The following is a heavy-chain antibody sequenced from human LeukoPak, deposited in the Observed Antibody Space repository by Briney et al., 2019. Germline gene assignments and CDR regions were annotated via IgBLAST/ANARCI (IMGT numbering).Heavy chain of an antibody. Sequence: SETLSLTCAVYGGSFSNYYWSLIRQPPGKGLEWIGEINHSGNTNYNPSLKSRITMSVDTSTNQISLKLTSVTAADTAVYYCARQIPYSNYDYWGQGTLVTVSS. D-gene: IGHD4-4*01. CDR2: INHSGNT. J-gene: IGHJ4*02. CDR3: ARQIPYSNYDY. CDR1: GGSFSNYY. V-gene: IGHV4-34*01.